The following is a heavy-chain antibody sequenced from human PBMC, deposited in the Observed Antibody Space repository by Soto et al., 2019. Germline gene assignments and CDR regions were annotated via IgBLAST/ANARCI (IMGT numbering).Heavy chain of an antibody. Sequence: SETLSLTCTVSGGSISSYYWSWIRQPPGKGLEWIGYIYYSGSTNYNPSLKSRVTISVDTSKNQFSLKLSSVTAADTAVYYCAREVVVVPAVPYYYYYYMDVWGKGTTVTVSS. V-gene: IGHV4-59*01. D-gene: IGHD2-2*01. J-gene: IGHJ6*03. CDR1: GGSISSYY. CDR2: IYYSGST. CDR3: AREVVVVPAVPYYYYYYMDV.